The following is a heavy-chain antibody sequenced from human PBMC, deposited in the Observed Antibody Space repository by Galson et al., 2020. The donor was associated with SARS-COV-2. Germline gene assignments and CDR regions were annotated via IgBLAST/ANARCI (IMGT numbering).Heavy chain of an antibody. J-gene: IGHJ4*02. CDR3: ARRSTSGFDY. CDR2: IFYTGST. V-gene: IGHV4-4*02. CDR1: AGAINTNTY. D-gene: IGHD2-2*01. Sequence: SENLSFTCVVSAGAINTNTYWPWVRQPPGKGLEWIGEIFYTGSTTYKPSLKRRVTISVDKSKNQFSLTLTSVTAADTAVYYCARRSTSGFDYWSQGSLVTVSS.